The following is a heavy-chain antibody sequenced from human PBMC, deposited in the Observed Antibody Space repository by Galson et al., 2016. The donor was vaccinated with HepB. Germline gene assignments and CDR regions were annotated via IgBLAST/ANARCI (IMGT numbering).Heavy chain of an antibody. J-gene: IGHJ6*02. CDR1: GYTFTNYA. Sequence: SVKVSCKASGYTFTNYAISWVRQAPGQGLEWMGGIIPSFGTAHYAQKFQGRVTISADESTSTAYMELSSLRFEDTAVYYCARKGYERGNYYYDYIDMDVWGQGTTVTVPS. CDR3: ARKGYERGNYYYDYIDMDV. D-gene: IGHD6-13*01. V-gene: IGHV1-69*13. CDR2: IIPSFGTA.